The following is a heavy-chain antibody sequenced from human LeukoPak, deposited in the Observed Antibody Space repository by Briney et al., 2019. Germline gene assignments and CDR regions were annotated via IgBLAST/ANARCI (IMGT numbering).Heavy chain of an antibody. CDR2: IYHSGST. CDR1: GGSFSGYY. J-gene: IGHJ5*02. Sequence: SETLSLTCVVYGGSFSGYYWSWIRQPPGKGLEWIGSIYHSGSTYYNPSLKSRVTISVDTSKNQFSLKLSSVTAADTAVYYCARALDIVVVPAAIIWFDPWGQGTLVTVSS. CDR3: ARALDIVVVPAAIIWFDP. V-gene: IGHV4-34*01. D-gene: IGHD2-2*03.